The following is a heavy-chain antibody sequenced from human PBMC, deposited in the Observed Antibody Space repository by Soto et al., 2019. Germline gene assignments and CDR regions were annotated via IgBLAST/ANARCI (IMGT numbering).Heavy chain of an antibody. Sequence: PSETLSLTCAVSGASISSSNYYWTWIRQPPGKGLEWIGSGTTYYNPSLRSRVTISVDTSKNQFSLNLNSVTAADTAVYYCATYGGDTGRFDYWGQGTLVTVSS. V-gene: IGHV4-39*01. CDR3: ATYGGDTGRFDY. J-gene: IGHJ4*02. CDR1: GASISSSNYY. D-gene: IGHD4-17*01. CDR2: GTT.